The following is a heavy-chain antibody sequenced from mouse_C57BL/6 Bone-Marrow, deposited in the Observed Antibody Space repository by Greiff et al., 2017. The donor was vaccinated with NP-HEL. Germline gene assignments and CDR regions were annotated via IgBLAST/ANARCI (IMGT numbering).Heavy chain of an antibody. V-gene: IGHV1-15*01. Sequence: QVQLKESGAELVRPGASVTLSCKASGYTFTDYEMHWVKQTPVHGLEWIGAIDPETGGTAYNQKFKGKAILTADKSSSTAYMELRSLTSEDSAVYYCTRMDYWGQGTSVTVSS. CDR2: IDPETGGT. CDR1: GYTFTDYE. J-gene: IGHJ4*01. CDR3: TRMDY.